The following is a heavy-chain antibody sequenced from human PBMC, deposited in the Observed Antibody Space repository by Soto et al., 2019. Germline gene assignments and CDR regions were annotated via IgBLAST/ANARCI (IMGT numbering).Heavy chain of an antibody. CDR3: ARKWGYVTSEYYYAY. D-gene: IGHD3-22*01. J-gene: IGHJ4*02. CDR1: GGTFSRYA. V-gene: IGHV1-69*01. Sequence: QVQLIQSGAEVKKPGSSVKVSCKAYGGTFSRYAISWVRQAPGQGLEWMGGITRIFGTANYAQKFQGRVAITADESTRTSYMELRSLRAGVTAVYYCARKWGYVTSEYYYAYWGQGTLITVSS. CDR2: ITRIFGTA.